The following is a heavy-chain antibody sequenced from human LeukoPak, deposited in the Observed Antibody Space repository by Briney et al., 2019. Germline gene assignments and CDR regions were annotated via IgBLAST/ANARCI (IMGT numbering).Heavy chain of an antibody. CDR3: ASTNFYYFDY. CDR2: IRYDGSNK. D-gene: IGHD2-8*01. J-gene: IGHJ4*02. V-gene: IGHV3-30*02. Sequence: GGSLRLSCAASGFTFSSYGMHWVRQAPGRGLEWVAFIRYDGSNKYYADSVKGRFTISRDNSKNTLYLQMNSLRAEDTAVYCCASTNFYYFDYWGQGTLVTVSS. CDR1: GFTFSSYG.